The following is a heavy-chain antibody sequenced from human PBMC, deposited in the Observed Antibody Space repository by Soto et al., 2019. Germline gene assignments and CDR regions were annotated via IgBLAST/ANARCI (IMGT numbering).Heavy chain of an antibody. V-gene: IGHV1-18*01. D-gene: IGHD3-22*01. J-gene: IGHJ3*02. CDR1: GYTFTSYG. CDR2: INPNSGGT. CDR3: ASSDYYDSSGYPHAFDI. Sequence: ASVKVSCKASGYTFTSYGISWVRQAPGQGLEWMGWINPNSGGTNYAQKFQGRVTITADKSTSTAYMELSSLRSEDTAVYYCASSDYYDSSGYPHAFDIWGQGTMVTVSS.